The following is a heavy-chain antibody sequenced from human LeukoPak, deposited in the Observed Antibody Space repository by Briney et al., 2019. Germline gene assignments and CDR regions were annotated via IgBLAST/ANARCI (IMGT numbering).Heavy chain of an antibody. CDR3: TSVVDTAAFDI. J-gene: IGHJ3*02. D-gene: IGHD5-18*01. V-gene: IGHV4-30-4*08. CDR2: IYYSGST. CDR1: GGSISSGDYY. Sequence: SQTLSLTCTVSGGSISSGDYYWSWIRQPPGKGLEWIGYIYYSGSTYYNPSLKSRVTISVDTSKNQFSLKLSSVTAADTAVYYCTSVVDTAAFDIWGQGTMVTVSS.